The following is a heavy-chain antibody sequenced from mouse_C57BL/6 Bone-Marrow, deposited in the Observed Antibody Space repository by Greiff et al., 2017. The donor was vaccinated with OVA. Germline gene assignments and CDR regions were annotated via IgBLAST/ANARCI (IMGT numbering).Heavy chain of an antibody. CDR3: ARRNTVVDSYYFDY. D-gene: IGHD1-1*01. V-gene: IGHV1-64*01. CDR1: GYTFTSYW. J-gene: IGHJ2*01. Sequence: QVQLQQPGAELVKPGASVKLSCKASGYTFTSYWMHWVKQRPGQGLEWIGMIHPNSGSTNYNEKFKSKATLTVDKSSSTAYMQLSSLTSEDSAVYYCARRNTVVDSYYFDYWGQGTTLTVSS. CDR2: IHPNSGST.